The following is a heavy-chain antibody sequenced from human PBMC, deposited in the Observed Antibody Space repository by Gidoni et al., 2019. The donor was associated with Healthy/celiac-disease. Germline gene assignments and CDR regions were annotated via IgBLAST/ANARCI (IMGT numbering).Heavy chain of an antibody. V-gene: IGHV1-69*01. Sequence: QVQLVQSGAEVKKPGSSVKVSCKASGGTFSSYAISWVRQAPGQGLEWMGGIIPICGTANYAQKFQGRVTITADESTSTAYMELSSLRSEDTAVYYCARVPDIVVVPAAITGYYYYGMDVWGQGTTVTVSS. J-gene: IGHJ6*02. CDR3: ARVPDIVVVPAAITGYYYYGMDV. CDR1: GGTFSSYA. D-gene: IGHD2-2*02. CDR2: IIPICGTA.